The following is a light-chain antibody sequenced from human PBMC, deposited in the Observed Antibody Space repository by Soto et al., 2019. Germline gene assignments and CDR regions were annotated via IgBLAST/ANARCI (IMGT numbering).Light chain of an antibody. CDR2: SSN. J-gene: IGLJ3*02. V-gene: IGLV1-47*02. CDR1: SSNIGSNH. CDR3: ATWGDTLSNPEVV. Sequence: QSVLTRPPSASGTPGQRVTISCSGSSSNIGSNHVYWYQQLPGTAPKLLIYSSNQRPSGVPDRFSGSKSGTSASLAISGLRSEDEADYYCATWGDTLSNPEVVFGGGTKLTVL.